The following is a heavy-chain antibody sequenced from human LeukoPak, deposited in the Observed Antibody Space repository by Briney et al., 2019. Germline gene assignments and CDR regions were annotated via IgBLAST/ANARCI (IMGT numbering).Heavy chain of an antibody. CDR2: ISYDGSNK. V-gene: IGHV3-30*03. J-gene: IGHJ4*02. D-gene: IGHD5-18*01. Sequence: PGGSLRLSCAASGFTFSSYGMHWVRQAPGKGLEWVAVISYDGSNKYYADSVKGRFTISRDNSKNTLYLQMNSLRAEDTAVYYRELGGYSYGHDYWGQGTLVTVSS. CDR1: GFTFSSYG. CDR3: ELGGYSYGHDY.